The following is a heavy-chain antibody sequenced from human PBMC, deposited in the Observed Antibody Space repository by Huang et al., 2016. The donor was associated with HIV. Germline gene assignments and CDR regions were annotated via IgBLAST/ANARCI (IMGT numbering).Heavy chain of an antibody. V-gene: IGHV3-30*14. CDR1: GFTFRDHP. Sequence: QVQLVESGGGVVPPGRSLRLSCAVSGFTFRDHPMHWVRQAPGKGLEWVVVRSVDGRNKFYADFVRGRFTISRDNSKNILYLQLNSLTPADTSIYYCARDTTTVAGLDFWGQGALVTVSS. J-gene: IGHJ4*02. CDR3: ARDTTTVAGLDF. CDR2: RSVDGRNK. D-gene: IGHD6-19*01.